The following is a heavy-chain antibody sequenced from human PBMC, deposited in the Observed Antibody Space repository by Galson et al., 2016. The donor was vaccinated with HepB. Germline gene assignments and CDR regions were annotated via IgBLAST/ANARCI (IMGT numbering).Heavy chain of an antibody. CDR2: IDPSDSHT. V-gene: IGHV5-10-1*01. J-gene: IGHJ4*02. Sequence: QSGAEVKKPGESLRISCTVSGYSFTNYWISWVRQMPGKGLEWMGRIDPSDSHTHYSPSFQGHVNISVDKSISTAYLQWNTLKASDTAIYYCARHREYSPRSLFDCWGQGTLVTVSS. CDR3: ARHREYSPRSLFDC. CDR1: GYSFTNYW. D-gene: IGHD5-18*01.